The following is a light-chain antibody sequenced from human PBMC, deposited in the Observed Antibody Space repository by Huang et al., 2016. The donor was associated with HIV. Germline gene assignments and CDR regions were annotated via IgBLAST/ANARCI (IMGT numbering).Light chain of an antibody. Sequence: DIQMTQSPSSLSASVGDRVTITCRASQGIINYLAWYQQKPVKVPKLLIYAASTLQSGVPSRFSGSGSGTDFTLTISSLQPEDVATYYCQKYNSAPLTFGGGTKVEIK. CDR2: AAS. J-gene: IGKJ4*01. V-gene: IGKV1-27*01. CDR1: QGIINY. CDR3: QKYNSAPLT.